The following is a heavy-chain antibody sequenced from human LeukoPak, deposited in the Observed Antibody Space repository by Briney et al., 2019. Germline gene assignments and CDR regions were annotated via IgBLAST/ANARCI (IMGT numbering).Heavy chain of an antibody. J-gene: IGHJ3*02. Sequence: SETLSLTCTVSGGSISSYYWSWIRQPAGKGLEWIVRIYTSGSTNYNPSLKSRVTMSVDTSKNQFSLKLSSVTAADTAVYYCARVRDFWSGYYTSDAFDIWGQGTMVSVSS. D-gene: IGHD3-3*01. CDR2: IYTSGST. CDR1: GGSISSYY. CDR3: ARVRDFWSGYYTSDAFDI. V-gene: IGHV4-4*07.